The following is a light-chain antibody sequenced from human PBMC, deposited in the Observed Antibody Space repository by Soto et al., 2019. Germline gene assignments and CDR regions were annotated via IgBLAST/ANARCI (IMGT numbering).Light chain of an antibody. CDR1: SSDIGSMNF. CDR3: NSYTISSTYV. V-gene: IGLV2-14*01. J-gene: IGLJ1*01. CDR2: EVT. Sequence: QSVLTQPAAVSGSPGQSITISCSGSSSDIGSMNFVSWYQHHPGKAPKVVIFEVTNRPSGVSNRFSGSKSGNTASLTISGLQAEDEADYYCNSYTISSTYVFGTGTKVTVL.